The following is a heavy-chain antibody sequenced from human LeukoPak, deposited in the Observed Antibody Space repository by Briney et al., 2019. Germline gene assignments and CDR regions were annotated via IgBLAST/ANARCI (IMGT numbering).Heavy chain of an antibody. CDR3: ARVRPMVRGVTVTGYMDV. J-gene: IGHJ6*03. CDR1: GFTFSSYS. D-gene: IGHD3-10*01. V-gene: IGHV3-48*01. Sequence: GGSLRLSCAASGFTFSSYSMNWVRQAPGKGLEWVSYISSSSSIIYYADSVKGRFTISRDNAKNSLYLQMNSLRAEDTAVYYCARVRPMVRGVTVTGYMDVWGKGTTVTVSS. CDR2: ISSSSSII.